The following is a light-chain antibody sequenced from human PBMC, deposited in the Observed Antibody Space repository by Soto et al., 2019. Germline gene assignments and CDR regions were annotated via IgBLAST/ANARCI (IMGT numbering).Light chain of an antibody. CDR1: SGHSGYI. Sequence: QSVLTQSSSASASLGSSVKLTCTLSSGHSGYIIAWHQQQPGEAPPFLMKLEGSGSYNKGSGVPDRFSGSSSGADRYLTISNLQFEDEADYYCETWDSNTRVFGGGTKLSVL. CDR3: ETWDSNTRV. CDR2: LEGSGSY. V-gene: IGLV4-60*02. J-gene: IGLJ3*02.